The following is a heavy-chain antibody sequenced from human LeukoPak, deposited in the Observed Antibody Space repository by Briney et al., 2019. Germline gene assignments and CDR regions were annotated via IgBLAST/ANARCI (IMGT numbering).Heavy chain of an antibody. V-gene: IGHV3-23*01. Sequence: GGTLRLSCAASGFTFSNSGMTWVRQAPGKGLEWVSGISNRGGKTYYADSVKGRFTISRDNSKNTLYLQMNRLRVQDTAVYYCVKDWGSEFASGSSYFDDWGQGILVTVSS. CDR2: ISNRGGKT. CDR1: GFTFSNSG. J-gene: IGHJ4*02. D-gene: IGHD3-10*01. CDR3: VKDWGSEFASGSSYFDD.